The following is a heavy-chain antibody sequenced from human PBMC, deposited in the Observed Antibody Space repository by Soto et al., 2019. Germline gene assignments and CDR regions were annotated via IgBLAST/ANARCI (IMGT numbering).Heavy chain of an antibody. J-gene: IGHJ3*02. CDR3: ARATQAAPYIVLMVYAMMSPGDAFDI. CDR1: GYTFTSYD. D-gene: IGHD2-8*01. Sequence: ASVKVSCKASGYTFTSYDINWVRQATGQGLEWMGWMNPNSGNTGYAQKFQGRVTMTRNTSISTAYMELSSLRSEDTAVYYCARATQAAPYIVLMVYAMMSPGDAFDIWGQGTMVTVSS. CDR2: MNPNSGNT. V-gene: IGHV1-8*01.